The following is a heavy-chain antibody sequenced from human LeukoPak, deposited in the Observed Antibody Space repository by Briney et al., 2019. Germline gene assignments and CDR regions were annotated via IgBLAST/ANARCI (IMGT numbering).Heavy chain of an antibody. J-gene: IGHJ6*02. Sequence: SETLSLTCAVYGGSFSGYYWSWIRQPPGKGLEWIGEINHSGSTNYNPSLKRRDTIQVDTSKNQLSLKLSSVTAADTAVYYCARGRIANIVVVHSFSYGMDVWGQGTTVTVSS. V-gene: IGHV4-34*01. CDR3: ARGRIANIVVVHSFSYGMDV. CDR1: GGSFSGYY. CDR2: INHSGST. D-gene: IGHD5-12*01.